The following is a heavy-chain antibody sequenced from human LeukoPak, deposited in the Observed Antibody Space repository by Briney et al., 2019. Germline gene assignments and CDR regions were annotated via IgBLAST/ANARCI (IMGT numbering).Heavy chain of an antibody. CDR2: ISSGSSFI. D-gene: IGHD3-16*01. J-gene: IGHJ5*02. CDR3: ARDQGGERWFDP. CDR1: GFTFGSYA. Sequence: GGSLRLSCAASGFTFGSYAMNWVRQAPGKGLEWVSSISSGSSFIYYADSVKGRFTISRDNAKNSLYLQMNSLRAEDTAIYYCARDQGGERWFDPRGQGTLVTVSS. V-gene: IGHV3-21*01.